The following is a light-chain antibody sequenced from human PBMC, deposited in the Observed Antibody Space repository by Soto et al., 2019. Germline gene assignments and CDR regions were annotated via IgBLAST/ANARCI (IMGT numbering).Light chain of an antibody. J-gene: IGKJ1*01. CDR2: GGS. CDR1: QNIHSF. Sequence: DIQMTQSPSSLAASVGERVTITCRASQNIHSFLNWYQQKPGKAPQVLIYGGSALQSGVPSRFSGSGSGTEFTLTISSLQPEDFATYYCQQLNSYPPWTFGQGTKVEIK. CDR3: QQLNSYPPWT. V-gene: IGKV1-9*01.